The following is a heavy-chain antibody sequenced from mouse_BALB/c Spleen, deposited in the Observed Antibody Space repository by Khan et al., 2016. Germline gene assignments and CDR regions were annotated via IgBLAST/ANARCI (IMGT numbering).Heavy chain of an antibody. CDR3: GRCHAGGAGDAVDY. D-gene: IGHD6-1*01. CDR1: GYAFTSYW. CDR2: IDPSDSYT. Sequence: QVQLQQPGTELVKPGASVKLSCKASGYAFTSYWMHWVRQRPGYGLEWIGKIDPSDSYTNYNQKFMGKATLTADKSSTTAYMQLSSRTSEDSAVYYGGRCHAGGAGDAVDYWGQGTSVTVSS. J-gene: IGHJ4*01. V-gene: IGHV1-69*02.